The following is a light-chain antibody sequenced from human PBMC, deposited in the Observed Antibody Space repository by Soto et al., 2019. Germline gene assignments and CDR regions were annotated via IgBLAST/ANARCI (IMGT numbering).Light chain of an antibody. CDR2: EVS. V-gene: IGLV2-14*01. J-gene: IGLJ1*01. CDR1: SNDVGGYNY. Sequence: QSALTQPASVSGSPGQSITISCTGTSNDVGGYNYVSWHQQHPGKAPKLMIYEVSNRPSGVSNRFSGSKSGNTASLTISGLQAEDEADYYCSSYTSISSFVFGTGTKLTVL. CDR3: SSYTSISSFV.